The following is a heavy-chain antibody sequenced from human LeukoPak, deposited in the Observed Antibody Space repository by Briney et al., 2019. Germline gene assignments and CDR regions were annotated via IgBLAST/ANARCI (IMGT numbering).Heavy chain of an antibody. D-gene: IGHD3-22*01. Sequence: SETLSLTCTVSGGSISRYYWSWIRQPAGKGLEWIGRIYTSGSTNYIPSLKSRVTMSVDTSKNQFSLKLSSVTAADTAVYYCARGVRGYYDSSGYYYFDYWGQGTLVTVSS. J-gene: IGHJ4*02. V-gene: IGHV4-4*07. CDR3: ARGVRGYYDSSGYYYFDY. CDR1: GGSISRYY. CDR2: IYTSGST.